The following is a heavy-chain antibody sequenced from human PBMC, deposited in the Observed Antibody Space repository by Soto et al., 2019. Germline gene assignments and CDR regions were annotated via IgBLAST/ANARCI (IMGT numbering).Heavy chain of an antibody. CDR3: ARRLQKYYYDSSATAPDY. Sequence: GESLKISCKGSGYSFTSYWIDWVRQMPGKDLEWMGIIHPGDSDTRYSPSFQGQVTISADKSISTAYLHWSSLKASDTAMYYCARRLQKYYYDSSATAPDYWGQGTLVTVSS. CDR2: IHPGDSDT. J-gene: IGHJ4*02. V-gene: IGHV5-51*01. CDR1: GYSFTSYW. D-gene: IGHD3-22*01.